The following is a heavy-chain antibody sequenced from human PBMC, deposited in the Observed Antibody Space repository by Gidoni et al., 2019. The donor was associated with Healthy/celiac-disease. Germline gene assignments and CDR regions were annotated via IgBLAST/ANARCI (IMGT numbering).Heavy chain of an antibody. Sequence: QVQLQASGPGLVKPSETLSLTCTVSGGSISSYYWSWIRQPPGKGLEWIGYIYDSGSTNYNPSLKSRVTISVDTSKNQFSLKLSSVTAADTAVYYCACLDYYDSIYYGMDVWGQGTTVTVSS. CDR2: IYDSGST. CDR1: GGSISSYY. V-gene: IGHV4-59*08. CDR3: ACLDYYDSIYYGMDV. J-gene: IGHJ6*02. D-gene: IGHD3-22*01.